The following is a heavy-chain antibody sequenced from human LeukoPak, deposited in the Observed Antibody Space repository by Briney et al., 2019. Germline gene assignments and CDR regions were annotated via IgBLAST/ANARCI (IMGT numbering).Heavy chain of an antibody. Sequence: GGSLRLSCAASGFTFSSYEMNWVRQAPGKGLEWVSYISSSGSTIYYADSVKDRFTISRDNAKNSLYLQMNSLRAEDTAVYYCARDPPYYYDSSGYEGGDYWGQGTLVTVSS. V-gene: IGHV3-48*03. CDR2: ISSSGSTI. J-gene: IGHJ4*02. CDR1: GFTFSSYE. CDR3: ARDPPYYYDSSGYEGGDY. D-gene: IGHD3-22*01.